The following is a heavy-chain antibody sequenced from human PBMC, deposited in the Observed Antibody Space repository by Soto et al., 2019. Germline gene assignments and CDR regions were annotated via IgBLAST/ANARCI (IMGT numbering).Heavy chain of an antibody. CDR3: ERTIFGVVTHSSYLDV. D-gene: IGHD3-3*01. Sequence: EVQLVESGGGLVQPGGSLRLSCAASGFTFSSYWMSWVRQAPEKGLEWVANIKQDGNDLYFVDSVKGRFTISRDNAKNSLYLHMRSPRGEDTGVYDCERTIFGVVTHSSYLDVWGKGTTVTVSS. V-gene: IGHV3-7*01. CDR2: IKQDGNDL. J-gene: IGHJ6*03. CDR1: GFTFSSYW.